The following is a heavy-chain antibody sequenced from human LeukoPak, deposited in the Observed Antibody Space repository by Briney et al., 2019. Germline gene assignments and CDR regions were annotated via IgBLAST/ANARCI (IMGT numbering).Heavy chain of an antibody. J-gene: IGHJ4*02. CDR3: ARGLTTITMIDY. D-gene: IGHD3-22*01. CDR2: INPNSGGT. V-gene: IGHV1-2*02. CDR1: GYTFTGYY. Sequence: ASVKVSCKASGYTFTGYYMRWVRQAPGQGLEWMGWINPNSGGTNYAQKLQGRVTMTTDTSTSTAYMELRSLRSDDTAVYYCARGLTTITMIDYWGQGTLVTVSS.